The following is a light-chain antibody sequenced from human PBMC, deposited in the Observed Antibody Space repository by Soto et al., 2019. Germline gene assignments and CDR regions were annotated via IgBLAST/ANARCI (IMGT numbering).Light chain of an antibody. CDR2: DAS. J-gene: IGKJ4*01. Sequence: IVMTQSPATLSVSPGERATLSCRASQSVSSNLAWYQQRPGQAPRLLIYDASARATCIPARFSGSGSGAEFTLTISSLQSEDFAVYYCQQYDNWKVTFGGGTKVEIK. V-gene: IGKV3-15*01. CDR1: QSVSSN. CDR3: QQYDNWKVT.